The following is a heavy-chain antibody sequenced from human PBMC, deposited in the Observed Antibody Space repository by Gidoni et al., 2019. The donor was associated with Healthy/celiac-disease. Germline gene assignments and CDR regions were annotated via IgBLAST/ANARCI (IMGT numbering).Heavy chain of an antibody. CDR3: AVPAAMNYYYYGMDV. CDR2: IDPSDSYT. CDR1: GYSFTSYW. Sequence: EVQLVQSGAEVKKPGESLRISCKGSGYSFTSYWISWVRQMPGKGLEWMGRIDPSDSYTNYSPSFQGHVTISADKSISTAYLQWSSLKASDTAMYYCAVPAAMNYYYYGMDVWGQGTTVTVSS. V-gene: IGHV5-10-1*03. J-gene: IGHJ6*02. D-gene: IGHD2-2*01.